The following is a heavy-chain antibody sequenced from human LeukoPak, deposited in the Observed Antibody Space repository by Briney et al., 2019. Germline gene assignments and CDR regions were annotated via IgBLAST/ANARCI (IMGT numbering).Heavy chain of an antibody. CDR2: INPSGGST. J-gene: IGHJ4*02. Sequence: ASVTVSCKASGYTFTSYYMHWVRQAPGQGLEWMGIINPSGGSTSYAQKFQGRVTMTRDTSTSTVYMELSSLRSEDTAVYYCARGGLVYDSSGYYDFDYWGQGTLVTVSS. V-gene: IGHV1-46*01. CDR3: ARGGLVYDSSGYYDFDY. D-gene: IGHD3-22*01. CDR1: GYTFTSYY.